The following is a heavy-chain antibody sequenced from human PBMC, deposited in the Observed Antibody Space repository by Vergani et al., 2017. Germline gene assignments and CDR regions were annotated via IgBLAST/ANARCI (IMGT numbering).Heavy chain of an antibody. Sequence: EVQLLESGGGLVQPGGSLRLSCAASGFTFSSYAMSWVRQAPGKGLEWVSAISGSGGSTYYADSVKGRFTISRDNSKNALYLQMNSLRAEDTAVYYCAKVLSYYDSSGPDVWGQGTTVTVSS. J-gene: IGHJ6*02. CDR1: GFTFSSYA. V-gene: IGHV3-23*01. CDR3: AKVLSYYDSSGPDV. D-gene: IGHD3-22*01. CDR2: ISGSGGST.